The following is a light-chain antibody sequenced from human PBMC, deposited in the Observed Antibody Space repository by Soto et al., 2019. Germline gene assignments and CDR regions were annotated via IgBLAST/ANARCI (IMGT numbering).Light chain of an antibody. CDR3: QQYDTFPLT. CDR2: DAS. Sequence: DIQMTQSPSSLSASVGDRVTITCLASQDITNYLNWFQHKPGKAPELLICDASNLETGVPSRFSGRGSGTHFTFTISSLQPEDIATYYCQQYDTFPLTLGGGTKVDIK. CDR1: QDITNY. V-gene: IGKV1-33*01. J-gene: IGKJ4*01.